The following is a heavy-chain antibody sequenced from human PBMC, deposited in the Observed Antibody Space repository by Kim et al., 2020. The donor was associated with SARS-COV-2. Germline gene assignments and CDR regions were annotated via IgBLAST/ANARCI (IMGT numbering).Heavy chain of an antibody. V-gene: IGHV4-34*01. D-gene: IGHD2-2*02. CDR2: INHSGST. CDR1: GESFSDYY. CDR3: ARGRIGVVPSPILGLEPFWTYFYMDV. Sequence: SETLSLTCAVYGESFSDYYWSWIRRPPGKGLEWIGEINHSGSTNYNPSLKSRVTISVDTSKNQFSLKVTSLTAADTAVYYCARGRIGVVPSPILGLEPFWTYFYMDVWGRGATVTVSS. J-gene: IGHJ6*03.